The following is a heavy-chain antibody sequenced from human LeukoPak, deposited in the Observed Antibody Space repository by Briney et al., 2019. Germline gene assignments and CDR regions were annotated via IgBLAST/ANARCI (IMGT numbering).Heavy chain of an antibody. CDR3: ARQDLDIVATAPFDY. V-gene: IGHV3-23*01. D-gene: IGHD5-12*01. J-gene: IGHJ4*02. Sequence: PGGSLRLSCAVSGFTLTNHGVSWVRQAPGKGLEWVSIITGTGGRYYGDSVKGRFILSRDNSKNTVYMQMSSLRAEDTATYYCARQDLDIVATAPFDYWGQGTLVTVSS. CDR1: GFTLTNHG. CDR2: ITGTGGR.